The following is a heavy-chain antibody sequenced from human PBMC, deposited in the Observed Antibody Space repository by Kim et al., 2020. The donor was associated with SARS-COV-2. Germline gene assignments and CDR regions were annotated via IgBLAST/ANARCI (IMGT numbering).Heavy chain of an antibody. J-gene: IGHJ5*02. CDR1: GYTFTGYY. V-gene: IGHV1-2*06. CDR3: AREGYNWNKGGWFDP. Sequence: ASVKVSCKASGYTFTGYYMHWVRQAPGQGLEWMGRINPNSGGTNYAQKFQGRVTMTRDTSISTAYMELSRLRSDDTAVYYCAREGYNWNKGGWFDPWGQGTLVTVSS. CDR2: INPNSGGT. D-gene: IGHD1-20*01.